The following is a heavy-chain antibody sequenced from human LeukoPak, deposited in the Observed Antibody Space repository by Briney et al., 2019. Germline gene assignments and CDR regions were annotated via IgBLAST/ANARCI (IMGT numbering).Heavy chain of an antibody. CDR3: ARDDTDSGSDAFDI. D-gene: IGHD5-18*01. J-gene: IGHJ3*02. CDR1: GGSISSYY. CDR2: IYYSGST. V-gene: IGHV4-59*01. Sequence: SETLSLTCTVSGGSISSYYWSWIRQPPGKGLEWIGYIYYSGSTNYNPSLKSRVTISVDTSKNQFSLKLSSVTAADTAVYYCARDDTDSGSDAFDIWGQGTMVTVSS.